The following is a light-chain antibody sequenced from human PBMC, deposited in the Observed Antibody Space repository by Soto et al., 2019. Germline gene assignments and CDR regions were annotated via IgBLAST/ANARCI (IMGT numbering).Light chain of an antibody. Sequence: DIVMTQSPDSLAVSLGERATINCKSSQRVLYSSSNKNYLAWYQQKPGQPPKLLIYWASTREAGVPDRFSGSGSGTDFTLTISRLQAEDGAVYFCQQYCSSPWTFGQGTKVEIK. V-gene: IGKV4-1*01. CDR3: QQYCSSPWT. J-gene: IGKJ1*01. CDR2: WAS. CDR1: QRVLYSSSNKNY.